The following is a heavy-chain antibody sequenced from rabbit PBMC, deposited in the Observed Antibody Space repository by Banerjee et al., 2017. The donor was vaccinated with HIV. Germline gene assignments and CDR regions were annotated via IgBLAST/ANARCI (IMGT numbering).Heavy chain of an antibody. CDR1: GFTFSSYV. CDR2: IITDDSA. J-gene: IGHJ4*01. Sequence: QEQLKETGGGLVQPGGSLTLSCKASGFTFSSYVITWVRQAPGKGLEWIGWIITDDSAYYASWVNGRFTISSDNAQNTVDLQMNSLTAADTATYFCARDLTGVTGWNFDLWGPGTLV. D-gene: IGHD7-1*01. V-gene: IGHV1S8*01. CDR3: ARDLTGVTGWNFDL.